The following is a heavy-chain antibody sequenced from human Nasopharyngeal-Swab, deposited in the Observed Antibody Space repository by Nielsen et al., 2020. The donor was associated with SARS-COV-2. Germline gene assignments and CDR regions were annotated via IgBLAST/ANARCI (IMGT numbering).Heavy chain of an antibody. CDR3: AREGILWFGEEMWLFFDY. V-gene: IGHV4-30-2*01. D-gene: IGHD3-10*01. CDR2: IYHSGST. J-gene: IGHJ4*02. Sequence: WIRQPPGKGLEWIGYIYHSGSTYYNPSLKRRVTISEDRSKNQFSLKLSSVTAADTAVYYCAREGILWFGEEMWLFFDYWGQGTLVTVSS.